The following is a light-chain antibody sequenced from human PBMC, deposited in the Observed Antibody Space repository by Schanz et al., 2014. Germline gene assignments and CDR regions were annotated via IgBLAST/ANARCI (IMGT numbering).Light chain of an antibody. Sequence: EVVLTQSPATLSLSPGERATLSCRASQSVSSSYLAWYQQKPGQAPSLLIYDASNRATGIPARFSGSGSGTDFTLTISSLEPEDFAVYYCHQYASSPETFGQGTKVEMK. V-gene: IGKV3-20*01. J-gene: IGKJ1*01. CDR2: DAS. CDR1: QSVSSSY. CDR3: HQYASSPET.